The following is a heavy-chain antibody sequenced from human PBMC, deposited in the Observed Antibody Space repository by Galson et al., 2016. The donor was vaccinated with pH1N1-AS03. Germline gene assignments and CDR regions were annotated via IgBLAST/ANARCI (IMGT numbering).Heavy chain of an antibody. CDR3: ARDVNYGMDV. Sequence: SVKVSCKVSGGTFSSYAISWVRQAPGQGLEWMARIIPIVGITNFAQRFQGRVTTTADKSRTTAYMELSSLRFEDTAVYYCARDVNYGMDVWGQGTTVTDSS. CDR2: IIPIVGIT. V-gene: IGHV1-69*04. J-gene: IGHJ6*02. CDR1: GGTFSSYA.